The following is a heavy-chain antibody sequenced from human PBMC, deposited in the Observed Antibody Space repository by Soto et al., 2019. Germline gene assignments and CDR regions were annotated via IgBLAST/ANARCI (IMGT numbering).Heavy chain of an antibody. J-gene: IGHJ3*02. V-gene: IGHV1-2*02. CDR1: GYPVTAYY. CDR2: INPATGAP. Sequence: QLHLVQSGAVVKKPGASVTVSCSASGYPVTAYYMHWVRQAPGRGLGWMGGINPATGAPKYTQTVEGSVTLARDPPKSTVFIELSRLTSAAMGVFYCARGVGVGVAGSAAFDMWGQGTLVTVSS. D-gene: IGHD3-3*01. CDR3: ARGVGVGVAGSAAFDM.